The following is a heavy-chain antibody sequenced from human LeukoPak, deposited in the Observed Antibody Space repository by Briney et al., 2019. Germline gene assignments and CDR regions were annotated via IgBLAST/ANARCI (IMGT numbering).Heavy chain of an antibody. D-gene: IGHD3-3*01. CDR1: GYSISSGYY. V-gene: IGHV4-38-2*02. CDR3: ARDGQSYYYFWSGYIQIDY. Sequence: SETLSLTCTVSGYSISSGYYWGWIRQPPGKGLEWGGSIYHSGSTYYHPSLKSRVTISVDTSKNQFSLKLSSVTAADTAVYYCARDGQSYYYFWSGYIQIDYWGQGTLVTVSS. J-gene: IGHJ4*02. CDR2: IYHSGST.